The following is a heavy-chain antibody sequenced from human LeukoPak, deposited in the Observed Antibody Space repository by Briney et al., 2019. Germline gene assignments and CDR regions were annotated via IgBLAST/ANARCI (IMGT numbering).Heavy chain of an antibody. Sequence: ASVKVSCKASGYTFTGYYMHWVRQAPGQGLEWMGWINPNSGGTNYAQKFQGRVTMTRDTSISTAYMELSRLRSDDTAVYYCARDRGFGELLLRWFDPWGQGTLVTVSS. CDR2: INPNSGGT. CDR1: GYTFTGYY. V-gene: IGHV1-2*02. D-gene: IGHD3-10*01. J-gene: IGHJ5*02. CDR3: ARDRGFGELLLRWFDP.